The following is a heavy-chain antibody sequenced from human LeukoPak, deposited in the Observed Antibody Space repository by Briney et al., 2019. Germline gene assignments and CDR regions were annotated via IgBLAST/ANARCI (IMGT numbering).Heavy chain of an antibody. Sequence: GGSLRLSCAASGFTFSSYAMSWVRQAPGKGLEWVSAISGSGGSTYYADSVKGRFTISRDNSKNTLYLQMNSLRAEDTAVYNCAKQQLVPTSLYWGQGTLVTVSS. CDR2: ISGSGGST. J-gene: IGHJ4*02. CDR3: AKQQLVPTSLY. D-gene: IGHD6-13*01. V-gene: IGHV3-23*01. CDR1: GFTFSSYA.